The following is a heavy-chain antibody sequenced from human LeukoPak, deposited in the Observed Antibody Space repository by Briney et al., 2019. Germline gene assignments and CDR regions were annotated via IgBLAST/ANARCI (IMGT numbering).Heavy chain of an antibody. D-gene: IGHD3-10*01. CDR2: ISAYNGNT. Sequence: ASVKVSCKASGYTFTSYGISWVRQAPGQGLEWMGWISAYNGNTNYAQKLQGRVTMTTDTSTRTAYMELRSLGSDDAAVYYCARDALWFGAVRHFDYWGQGTLVTVSS. CDR1: GYTFTSYG. CDR3: ARDALWFGAVRHFDY. J-gene: IGHJ4*02. V-gene: IGHV1-18*01.